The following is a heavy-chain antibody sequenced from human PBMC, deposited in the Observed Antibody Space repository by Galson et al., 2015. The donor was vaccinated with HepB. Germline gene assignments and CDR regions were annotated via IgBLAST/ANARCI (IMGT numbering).Heavy chain of an antibody. D-gene: IGHD3-16*01. V-gene: IGHV3-23*01. CDR3: AKGYGLFDS. J-gene: IGHJ5*01. Sequence: SLRLSCAASGFTFSRHTMSWVRQTPGQGLEWISGISGNGDSTFYAVSVKGRFTVSRDNSKNMLYLQMDSLTAEDTGLYFCAKGYGLFDSWAQGILVTVSS. CDR2: ISGNGDST. CDR1: GFTFSRHT.